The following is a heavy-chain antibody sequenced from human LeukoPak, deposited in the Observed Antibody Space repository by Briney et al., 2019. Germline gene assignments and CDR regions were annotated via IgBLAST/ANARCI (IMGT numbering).Heavy chain of an antibody. CDR2: INHSGST. J-gene: IGHJ4*02. Sequence: PSETLSLTCAVYGGSFSGYYWSWIRQPPGKGLEWIGEINHSGSTNYNPSLKSRVTISVDTSKNQFSLKLSSVTAADTAVYYCASLMTILGYWGQGTLVTVSS. V-gene: IGHV4-34*01. CDR1: GGSFSGYY. CDR3: ASLMTILGY. D-gene: IGHD2-21*01.